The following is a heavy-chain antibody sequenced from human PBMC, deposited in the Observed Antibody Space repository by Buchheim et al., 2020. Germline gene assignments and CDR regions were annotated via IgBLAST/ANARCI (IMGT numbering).Heavy chain of an antibody. CDR3: ARGQVLSCCTNGVCYGFLFDY. V-gene: IGHV4-34*01. Sequence: QVQLQQWGAGLLKPSETLSLTCAVYGGSFSGYYWSWIRQPPGKGLEWIGEINHSGSTNYNPSLKSRVTISVDTSKNQFSLKLSSVTAADTAVYYCARGQVLSCCTNGVCYGFLFDYWGQGTL. D-gene: IGHD2-8*01. CDR1: GGSFSGYY. J-gene: IGHJ4*02. CDR2: INHSGST.